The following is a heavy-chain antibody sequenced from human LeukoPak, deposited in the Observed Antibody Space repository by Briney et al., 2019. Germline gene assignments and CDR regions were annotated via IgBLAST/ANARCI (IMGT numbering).Heavy chain of an antibody. Sequence: SETLSLTCTVSGGSISSSSYYWGWIRQPPGKGLEWIGSIYYSGSTYYNPSLKSRVTISVDTSKNQFSLKLSSVTAADTAVYYCARGNSGYYPNQRYNWFDPWGQGTLVTVSS. D-gene: IGHD3-22*01. J-gene: IGHJ5*02. CDR1: GGSISSSSYY. V-gene: IGHV4-39*07. CDR2: IYYSGST. CDR3: ARGNSGYYPNQRYNWFDP.